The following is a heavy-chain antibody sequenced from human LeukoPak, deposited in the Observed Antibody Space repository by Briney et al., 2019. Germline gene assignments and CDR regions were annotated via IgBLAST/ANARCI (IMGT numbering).Heavy chain of an antibody. Sequence: PSETLSLTCTVSGGSISSSSYYWGWIRQPPGKGLEWIGSIYYSGSTYYNPSLKSRVTISVDTSKNQFSLKLSSVTAADTAVYYCAREALITMIVVVIKYFDYWGQGTLVTVSS. CDR3: AREALITMIVVVIKYFDY. CDR1: GGSISSSSYY. D-gene: IGHD3-22*01. J-gene: IGHJ4*02. V-gene: IGHV4-39*02. CDR2: IYYSGST.